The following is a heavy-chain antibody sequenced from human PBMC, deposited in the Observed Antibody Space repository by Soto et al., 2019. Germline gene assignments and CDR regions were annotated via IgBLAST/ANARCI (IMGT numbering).Heavy chain of an antibody. D-gene: IGHD3-10*01. CDR3: AYGSGSYLHYFEY. J-gene: IGHJ4*02. V-gene: IGHV1-69-2*01. CDR1: GYTVTDHY. CDR2: VDPEESET. Sequence: ASGEVSCKVSGYTVTDHYVHWVQQAPGKGLEWLGLVDPEESETIYAEKFQGRVTITADTFTDTAYMELRSLRSEDTGVYYCAYGSGSYLHYFEYWGQGTLVTVSS.